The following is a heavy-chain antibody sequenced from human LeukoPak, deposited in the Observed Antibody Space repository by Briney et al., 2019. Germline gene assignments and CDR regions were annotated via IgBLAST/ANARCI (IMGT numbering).Heavy chain of an antibody. Sequence: PSETLSPTCAVYGGSFSGYYWSWIRQPPGKGLEWIGEINHSGSTNYNPSLKNRVTISVDTSKNQFSLKLSSVTAADTAVYYCARRSSSWYLPGYFDYWGQGTLVTVSS. D-gene: IGHD6-13*01. CDR2: INHSGST. V-gene: IGHV4-34*01. J-gene: IGHJ4*02. CDR3: ARRSSSWYLPGYFDY. CDR1: GGSFSGYY.